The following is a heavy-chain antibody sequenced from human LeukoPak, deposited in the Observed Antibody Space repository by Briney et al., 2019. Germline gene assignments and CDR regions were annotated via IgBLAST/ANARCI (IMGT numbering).Heavy chain of an antibody. CDR1: GGSFSGYY. CDR3: ARVLWGIVVVPAAMKIFDY. V-gene: IGHV4-34*01. CDR2: INHSGST. J-gene: IGHJ4*02. Sequence: SKTLSLTCAVYGGSFSGYYWSWIRQPPGKGLEWIGEINHSGSTNYNPSLKSRVTISVDTSKNQFSLKLSSVTAADTAVYYCARVLWGIVVVPAAMKIFDYWGQGTLVTVSS. D-gene: IGHD2-2*01.